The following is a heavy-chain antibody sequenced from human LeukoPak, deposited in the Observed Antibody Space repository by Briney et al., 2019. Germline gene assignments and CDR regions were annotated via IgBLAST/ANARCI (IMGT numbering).Heavy chain of an antibody. J-gene: IGHJ4*02. Sequence: ASVKVSFKASGYTFTVYYMHWVRQAPGQGLEWMGWINPNSGGTNYAQKFQGRVTMTRDTCISTAYMELSRRRSDDTAVYYCARDLRLRLMAVGYWGQGTLVTVSS. CDR1: GYTFTVYY. CDR2: INPNSGGT. CDR3: ARDLRLRLMAVGY. V-gene: IGHV1-2*02. D-gene: IGHD5-12*01.